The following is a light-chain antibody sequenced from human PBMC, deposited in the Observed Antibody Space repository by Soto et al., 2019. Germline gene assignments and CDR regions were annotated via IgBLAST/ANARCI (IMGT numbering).Light chain of an antibody. J-gene: IGKJ1*01. CDR3: QHYNSYSEA. V-gene: IGKV1-5*03. CDR2: KAS. Sequence: DIQMTQCPSTLSGSVGDRVTITCRASQTISSWLAWYQQKPGKATKLLIYKASTLKSGVPSRFSGSGSGTEFTLTISSLQPDDFATYYCQHYNSYSEAFGQGTKVDIK. CDR1: QTISSW.